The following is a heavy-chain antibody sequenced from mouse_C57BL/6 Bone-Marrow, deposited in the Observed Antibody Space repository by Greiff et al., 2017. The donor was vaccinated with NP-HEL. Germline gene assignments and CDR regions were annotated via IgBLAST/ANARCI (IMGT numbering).Heavy chain of an antibody. CDR2: IRSKSNNYAT. J-gene: IGHJ2*01. CDR3: ARHSGTGYFDY. D-gene: IGHD3-3*01. Sequence: EVMLVESGGGLVQPKGSLKLSCAASGFSFNTYAMNWVRQAPGKGLEWVARIRSKSNNYATYYADSVKDRFTISRDDSESMLYLQMNNLKTEDTAMYSCARHSGTGYFDYWGQGTTLTVSS. V-gene: IGHV10-1*01. CDR1: GFSFNTYA.